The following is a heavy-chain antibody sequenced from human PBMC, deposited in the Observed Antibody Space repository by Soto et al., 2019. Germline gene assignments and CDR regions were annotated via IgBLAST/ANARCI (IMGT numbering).Heavy chain of an antibody. V-gene: IGHV3-66*01. J-gene: IGHJ5*02. Sequence: EVQLVESGGGLVQPGESLRLSCAASGFTVSNNYMSWVRQAPGKGLEWVSFIYSGGNTYYADSVKGRFTISRDKSKNTLYLQMNNLTVEDTAVYYCTRGPGSWGQGTLVTVSS. CDR3: TRGPGS. CDR1: GFTVSNNY. CDR2: IYSGGNT. D-gene: IGHD7-27*01.